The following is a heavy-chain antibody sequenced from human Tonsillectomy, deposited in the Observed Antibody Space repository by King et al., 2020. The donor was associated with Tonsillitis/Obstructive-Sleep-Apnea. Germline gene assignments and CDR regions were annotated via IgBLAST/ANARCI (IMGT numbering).Heavy chain of an antibody. D-gene: IGHD4-23*01. CDR3: ARGGGLRWSQFDY. J-gene: IGHJ4*02. V-gene: IGHV3-48*03. CDR1: GFTFSSYE. Sequence: DVQLVESGGGLVQPGGSLRLSCAASGFTFSSYEMNWVRQAPGKGLEWVSYISSSDTTIYYADSVKGRFTISRDNAKNSLYLQMNSLRAEDTAVYYCARGGGLRWSQFDYWGQGTLVTDSS. CDR2: ISSSDTTI.